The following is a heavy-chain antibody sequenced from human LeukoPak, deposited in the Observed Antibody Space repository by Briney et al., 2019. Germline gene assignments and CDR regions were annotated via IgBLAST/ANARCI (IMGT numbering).Heavy chain of an antibody. CDR2: IYHSGST. J-gene: IGHJ5*02. Sequence: SETLSLTCTVSGGSISSYYWSWIRQPPGKGLEWIGYIYHSGSTYYNPSLKSRVTISVDRSKNQFSLKLSSVTAADTAVYYCARTPGGWFDPWGQGTLVTVSS. V-gene: IGHV4-59*12. CDR1: GGSISSYY. D-gene: IGHD3-10*01. CDR3: ARTPGGWFDP.